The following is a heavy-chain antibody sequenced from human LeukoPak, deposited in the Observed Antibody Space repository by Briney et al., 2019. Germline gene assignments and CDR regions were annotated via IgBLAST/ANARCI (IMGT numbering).Heavy chain of an antibody. CDR3: ARDHGYGSGSQNYYYYMDV. V-gene: IGHV1-46*01. CDR2: INPSGGST. CDR1: GYTFTSYY. J-gene: IGHJ6*03. D-gene: IGHD3-10*01. Sequence: ASVKVSCKASGYTFTSYYMHWVRQAPGQGLEWMGIINPSGGSTSYAQKFQGRVTMTRDTSTSTVYMELSSLRSEDTAVYYCARDHGYGSGSQNYYYYMDVWGKGTTVTVSS.